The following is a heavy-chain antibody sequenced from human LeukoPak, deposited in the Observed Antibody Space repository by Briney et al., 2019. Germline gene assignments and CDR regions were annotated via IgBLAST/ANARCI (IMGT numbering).Heavy chain of an antibody. V-gene: IGHV3-48*03. CDR1: GFTFSSYE. J-gene: IGHJ6*04. CDR3: AELGITMIGGV. D-gene: IGHD3-10*02. Sequence: GGSLRLSCAASGFTFSSYEMNWVRQAPGKGLEWVSYVSSSGRTIYYTDSVKGRFTISRDNAKNSLYLQMNSLRAEDTAVYYCAELGITMIGGVWGKGTTVTISS. CDR2: VSSSGRTI.